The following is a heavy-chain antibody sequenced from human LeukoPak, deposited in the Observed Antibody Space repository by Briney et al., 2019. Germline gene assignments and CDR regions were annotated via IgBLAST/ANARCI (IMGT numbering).Heavy chain of an antibody. V-gene: IGHV1-69*04. CDR1: GGTFSSYA. Sequence: ASVKVSCKASGGTFSSYAISWVRQASGQGLEWMGRIIPILGIANYAQKFQGRVTITADKSTSTAYMELSSLRSEDTAVYYCARDSSLYSGSYYVFDYWGQGTLVTVSS. CDR3: ARDSSLYSGSYYVFDY. CDR2: IIPILGIA. D-gene: IGHD1-26*01. J-gene: IGHJ4*02.